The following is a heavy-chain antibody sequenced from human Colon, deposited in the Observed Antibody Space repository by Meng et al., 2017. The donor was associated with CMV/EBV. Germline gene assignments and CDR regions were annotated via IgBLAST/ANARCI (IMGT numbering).Heavy chain of an antibody. CDR2: ISRDGDDT. Sequence: GVGFNTYARKWVRQAPGRGLEWVSSISRDGDDTYYAESVKGRFIVSRDNSKNTLYLQVNGLRAEDTAVYYCATLKWLNYFFEYWGQGTLVTVSS. J-gene: IGHJ4*02. D-gene: IGHD5-24*01. CDR3: ATLKWLNYFFEY. CDR1: GVGFNTYA. V-gene: IGHV3-23*01.